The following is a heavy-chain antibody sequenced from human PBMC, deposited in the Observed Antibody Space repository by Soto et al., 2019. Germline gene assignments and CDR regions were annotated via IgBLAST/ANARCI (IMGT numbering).Heavy chain of an antibody. CDR1: GGSISSYY. CDR3: ARHNSTYYDILTGYSPFDY. Sequence: SETLSLTCTVSGGSISSYYWSWIRQPPGKGLEWIGYIYYSGSTNYNPSLKSRVTISVDTSKNQFSLKLSSVTAADTAVYYCARHNSTYYDILTGYSPFDYWGQGTLVTVSS. J-gene: IGHJ4*02. D-gene: IGHD3-9*01. CDR2: IYYSGST. V-gene: IGHV4-59*01.